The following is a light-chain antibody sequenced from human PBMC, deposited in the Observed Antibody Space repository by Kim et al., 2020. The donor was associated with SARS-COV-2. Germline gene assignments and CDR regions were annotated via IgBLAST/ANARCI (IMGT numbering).Light chain of an antibody. V-gene: IGLV3-1*01. CDR1: KLGDEY. CDR2: QDS. J-gene: IGLJ1*01. Sequence: VSPGQTASITCSGDKLGDEYACWYQQKPGQSPVLVIYQDSKRPSGIPERFSGSNSGNTATLTISGTQAMDEADYYCQAWDSSTYVFGTGTKVTVL. CDR3: QAWDSSTYV.